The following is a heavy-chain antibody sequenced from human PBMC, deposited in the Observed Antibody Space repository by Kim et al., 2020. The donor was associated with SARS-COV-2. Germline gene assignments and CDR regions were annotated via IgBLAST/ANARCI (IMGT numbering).Heavy chain of an antibody. V-gene: IGHV3-53*01. J-gene: IGHJ4*02. Sequence: YYPEPVKGRFTNSRDNSKNTLYLQMNGPRAEDTAVYYWATEFPQGFFRLWGQGTLVTVSS. D-gene: IGHD3-22*01. CDR3: ATEFPQGFFRL.